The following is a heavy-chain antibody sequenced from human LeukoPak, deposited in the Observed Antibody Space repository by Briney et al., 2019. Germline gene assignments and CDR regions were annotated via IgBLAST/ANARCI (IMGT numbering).Heavy chain of an antibody. D-gene: IGHD4-17*01. J-gene: IGHJ4*02. Sequence: GRSLRLSCAASGFTFSSYSMNWVRQAPGKGLEWVSYISSSSSMIYYADSVKGRFTISRDNAKNSLYLRMKSLRDEDTAIYYCARDYGDLPARVPYFDYWGQGTLVTVSS. CDR2: ISSSSSMI. V-gene: IGHV3-48*02. CDR1: GFTFSSYS. CDR3: ARDYGDLPARVPYFDY.